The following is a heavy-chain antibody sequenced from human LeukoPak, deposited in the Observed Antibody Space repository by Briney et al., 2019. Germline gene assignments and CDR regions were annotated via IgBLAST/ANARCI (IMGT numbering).Heavy chain of an antibody. J-gene: IGHJ4*02. CDR3: AEGDRNSGWQK. CDR2: ISGSGGST. CDR1: GFTFSSYV. V-gene: IGHV3-23*01. D-gene: IGHD6-19*01. Sequence: GGSLRLSFVASGFTFSSYVMSWVRQAPGKGLEWVSTISGSGGSTDYADSVKGRFTISRDNSKNTLYLQMNSLRAEDTAVYYCAEGDRNSGWQKWGQGTLVTVSS.